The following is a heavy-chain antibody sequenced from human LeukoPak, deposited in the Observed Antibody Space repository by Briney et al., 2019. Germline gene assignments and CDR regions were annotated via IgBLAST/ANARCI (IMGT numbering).Heavy chain of an antibody. V-gene: IGHV1-2*02. Sequence: ASVKVSCKASGYTFTGYYMHWVRQAPGQGLEWMGWINPNSGGTNYAQKFQGRVTMTRDTSIGTAYMELSRLRSDDTAVYYCASSITMIVVVTPAPNFDYWGQGTLVTVSS. D-gene: IGHD3-22*01. CDR1: GYTFTGYY. CDR3: ASSITMIVVVTPAPNFDY. CDR2: INPNSGGT. J-gene: IGHJ4*02.